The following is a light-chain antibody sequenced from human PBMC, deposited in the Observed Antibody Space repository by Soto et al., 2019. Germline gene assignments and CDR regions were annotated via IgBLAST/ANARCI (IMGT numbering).Light chain of an antibody. Sequence: ALTQPRSVSGSPGQSVTISCTGTSSDVGGYNYVSWYQQHPGKAPKLVIYDVSKRPSGVPDRFSGSKSGNTASLTISGLQAEDEADYYCCSYAGTSLWVFGGGTKLTVL. J-gene: IGLJ3*02. CDR1: SSDVGGYNY. CDR3: CSYAGTSLWV. V-gene: IGLV2-11*01. CDR2: DVS.